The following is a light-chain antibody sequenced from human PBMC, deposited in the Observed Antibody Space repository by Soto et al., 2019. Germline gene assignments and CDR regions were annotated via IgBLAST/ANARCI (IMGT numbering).Light chain of an antibody. CDR2: KAS. CDR3: QQYNSYPVT. V-gene: IGKV1-5*03. Sequence: DIQMTQSPSTLSASVGDRVTITCRASQSINSWLAWYRQKPGKAPNLLIYKASSLESGVPSRFSGSGSGTEVTLTISSLQPDDFATYYCQQYNSYPVTFGQGTKLELK. J-gene: IGKJ2*01. CDR1: QSINSW.